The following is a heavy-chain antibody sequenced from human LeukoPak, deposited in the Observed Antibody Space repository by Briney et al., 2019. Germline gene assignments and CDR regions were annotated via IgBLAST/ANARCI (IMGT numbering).Heavy chain of an antibody. D-gene: IGHD3-10*01. CDR1: GGSFSGYY. CDR3: ARGPLGSEYTYFDY. CDR2: IYHSGYS. V-gene: IGHV4-59*01. Sequence: PSETLSLTCAVYGGSFSGYYWSWIRQPPGKGLEWIGYIYHSGYSNYKPSLKSRVTISVDTSKNQFSLELSSVTAADTAVYYCARGPLGSEYTYFDYWGQGTLVTVSS. J-gene: IGHJ4*02.